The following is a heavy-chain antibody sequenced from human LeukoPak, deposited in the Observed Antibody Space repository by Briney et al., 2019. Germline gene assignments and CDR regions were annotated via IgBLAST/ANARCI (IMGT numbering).Heavy chain of an antibody. J-gene: IGHJ3*02. V-gene: IGHV1-18*01. CDR1: GGPFSTYA. CDR3: ARTSTMVRGVIRFDAFDI. Sequence: GSSVKVSCKASGGPFSTYAISWVRQAPGQGLEWMGWISAYNGNTNYAQKLQGRVTMTTDTSTSTAYMELRSLRSDDTAVYYCARTSTMVRGVIRFDAFDIWGQGTMVTVSS. D-gene: IGHD3-10*01. CDR2: ISAYNGNT.